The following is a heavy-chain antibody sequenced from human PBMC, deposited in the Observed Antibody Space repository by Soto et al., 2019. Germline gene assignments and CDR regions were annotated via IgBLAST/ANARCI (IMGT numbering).Heavy chain of an antibody. V-gene: IGHV4-61*01. CDR1: GCSVSSGYYY. CDR3: ARGMTPPGAPAWYYFDS. J-gene: IGHJ4*02. CDR2: IYYSGNT. Sequence: PSATRSLTCPVSGCSVSSGYYYWSWLRQPPGKGLEWIGYIYYSGNTNYSPSLRSRVTMSADVSKNQFSLRLTSVTAADTALYYCARGMTPPGAPAWYYFDSWGQGTLVTVSA. D-gene: IGHD2-8*02.